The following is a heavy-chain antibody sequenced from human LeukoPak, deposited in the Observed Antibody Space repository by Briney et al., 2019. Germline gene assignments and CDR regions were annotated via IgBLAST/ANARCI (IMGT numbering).Heavy chain of an antibody. CDR2: VNGNTGDT. CDR3: ARVWCSGGTCYSRNRFDP. D-gene: IGHD2-15*01. J-gene: IGHJ5*02. Sequence: ASVNVSCKASGYTFSTYDINWVRQAAGQGLEWMGWVNGNTGDTGYAQNFQDRVTMTRNTSINTAYMELSSLRSEDTAVYFCARVWCSGGTCYSRNRFDPWGQGTLVTVSS. V-gene: IGHV1-8*01. CDR1: GYTFSTYD.